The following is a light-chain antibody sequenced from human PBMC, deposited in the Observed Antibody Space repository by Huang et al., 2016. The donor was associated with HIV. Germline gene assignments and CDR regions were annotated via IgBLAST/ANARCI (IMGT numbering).Light chain of an antibody. V-gene: IGKV4-1*01. CDR2: WAA. CDR1: QSVLYSSNNKNY. CDR3: QQYYRTPRT. Sequence: DIVMTQSPDSLAVSLGERATINCKSSQSVLYSSNNKNYLGWYQQKSGQPPKLPIYWAATREFGVPDRFSGSGSGTDFTLTISSLQAEDVAVYYCQQYYRTPRTFGQGTKVEIK. J-gene: IGKJ1*01.